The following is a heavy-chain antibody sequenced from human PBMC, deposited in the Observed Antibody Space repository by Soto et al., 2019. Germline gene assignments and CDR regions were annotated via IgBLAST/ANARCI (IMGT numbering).Heavy chain of an antibody. Sequence: SETLSLTCTVSGGSISSSSYYWGWIRQPPGKGLEWIGSIYYSGSTYYNPSLKSRVTISVDTSKNQFSLKLSSVTAADTAVYYCARLTLAAAAAIHYLDYWDQGTLVTVSS. D-gene: IGHD6-13*01. V-gene: IGHV4-39*01. CDR1: GGSISSSSYY. CDR3: ARLTLAAAAAIHYLDY. J-gene: IGHJ4*02. CDR2: IYYSGST.